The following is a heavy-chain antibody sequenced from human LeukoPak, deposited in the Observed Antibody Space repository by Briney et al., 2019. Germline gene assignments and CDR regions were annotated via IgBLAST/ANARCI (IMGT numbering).Heavy chain of an antibody. Sequence: SETLSLTSTVSGDSITGSRYYWGWIRPPPGKWLEWIGEINHRGSTNYNPSLKSRLTISVDTSKNKFSLRLTSVTAADTGVYFCARDPTTVMTVPWYFDTWGQGTLVTVSS. CDR2: INHRGST. CDR1: GDSITGSRYY. V-gene: IGHV4-39*07. J-gene: IGHJ4*02. CDR3: ARDPTTVMTVPWYFDT. D-gene: IGHD4-11*01.